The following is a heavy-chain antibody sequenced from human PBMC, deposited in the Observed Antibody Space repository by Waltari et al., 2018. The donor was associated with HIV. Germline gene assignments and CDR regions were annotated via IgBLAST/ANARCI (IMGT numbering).Heavy chain of an antibody. CDR3: ARNPLQITILVSLYYFDY. CDR2: ISRCSSTI. Sequence: EVQLVESGGGLVQPGGSLGLSCAASGFCFSSYRMTLGGQGSGKGLEGVSYISRCSSTIHYADAVKGRFTISRDNAKNSLFLQMNSLRDEDTAVYYCARNPLQITILVSLYYFDYWGQGTLVTVSS. J-gene: IGHJ4*02. CDR1: GFCFSSYR. V-gene: IGHV3-48*02. D-gene: IGHD3-3*01.